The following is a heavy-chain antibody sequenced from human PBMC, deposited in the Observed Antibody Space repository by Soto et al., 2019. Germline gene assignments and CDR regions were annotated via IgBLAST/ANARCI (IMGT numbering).Heavy chain of an antibody. CDR1: GYTFTSYG. D-gene: IGHD2-21*02. J-gene: IGHJ6*04. Sequence: ASVKVSCKASGYTFTSYGISWVRQAPGQGLEWMGWISAYNGNTNYAQKLQGRVTMTTDTSTGTAYMELRSLRSDDTAVYYCARDLVMHIVVVTAVGYYYYYGMDVWGKGTTVTVSS. CDR3: ARDLVMHIVVVTAVGYYYYYGMDV. CDR2: ISAYNGNT. V-gene: IGHV1-18*01.